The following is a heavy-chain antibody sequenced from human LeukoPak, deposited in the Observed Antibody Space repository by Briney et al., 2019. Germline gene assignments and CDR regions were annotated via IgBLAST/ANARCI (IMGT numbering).Heavy chain of an antibody. CDR3: VAARADFDY. Sequence: GGSLRLSCAASGFGFTFSDHYMHWVRQAPGKGLVWVSRINSDGTSTTYADPVKGRFTISRDTAKNSLYLQMNSLRAEDTAVYYCVAARADFDYWGQGTLVTVSS. D-gene: IGHD2-15*01. CDR1: GFGFTFSDHY. CDR2: INSDGTST. J-gene: IGHJ4*02. V-gene: IGHV3-74*01.